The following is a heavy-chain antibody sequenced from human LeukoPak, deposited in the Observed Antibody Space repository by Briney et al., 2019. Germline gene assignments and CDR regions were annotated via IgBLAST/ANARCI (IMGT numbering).Heavy chain of an antibody. Sequence: PGGSLRLSYAASGFTFSSYAMSWVRQAPGKGLEWVSAISGSGGSTYYADSVKGRFTISRDNSKNTLYLQMNSLRAEDTAVYYCAKDQWFGIAVMGDWGQGTLVTVSS. D-gene: IGHD6-19*01. J-gene: IGHJ4*02. V-gene: IGHV3-23*01. CDR2: ISGSGGST. CDR1: GFTFSSYA. CDR3: AKDQWFGIAVMGD.